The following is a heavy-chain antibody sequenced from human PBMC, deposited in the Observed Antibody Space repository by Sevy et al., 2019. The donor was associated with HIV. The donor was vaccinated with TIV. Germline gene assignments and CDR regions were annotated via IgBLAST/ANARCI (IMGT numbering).Heavy chain of an antibody. CDR1: GFTFSDYA. CDR3: TRDLYGSGWFYFDY. D-gene: IGHD6-19*01. V-gene: IGHV3-49*04. Sequence: GGSLRLSCTASGFTFSDYAMSWVRQAPGKGLEWVGFIKTKTYGGTTEYAASVKGSFIISRDDSKNIAYLQMNSLKPEDTAVYYCTRDLYGSGWFYFDYWGQGTLVTVSS. CDR2: IKTKTYGGTT. J-gene: IGHJ4*02.